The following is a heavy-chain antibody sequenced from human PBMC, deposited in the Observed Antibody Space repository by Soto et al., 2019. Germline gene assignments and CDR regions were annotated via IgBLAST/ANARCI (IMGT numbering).Heavy chain of an antibody. CDR1: GYTFTSYD. D-gene: IGHD6-6*01. CDR3: ARVVIEYSSSFAFDI. J-gene: IGHJ3*02. CDR2: MNPNSGNT. V-gene: IGHV1-8*01. Sequence: ASVKVSCKASGYTFTSYDINWVRQATGQGFEWMGWMNPNSGNTGYAQKFQGRVTMTRNTSISTAYMELSSLRSEDTAVYYCARVVIEYSSSFAFDIWGQGTMVTVSS.